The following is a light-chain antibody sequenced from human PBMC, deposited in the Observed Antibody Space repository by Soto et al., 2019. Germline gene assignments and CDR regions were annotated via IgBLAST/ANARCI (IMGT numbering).Light chain of an antibody. CDR3: QQVTEYPIT. V-gene: IGKV1-9*01. Sequence: DIQLTQSPPFLSASVGDRVTITCRASQGISSYLAWYQQYPGKAPKLLISAASTLHRGVPSRFSGSGSETEFTLTISSLQPEDFATYYCQQVTEYPITFGGGTKVDIK. CDR1: QGISSY. J-gene: IGKJ4*01. CDR2: AAS.